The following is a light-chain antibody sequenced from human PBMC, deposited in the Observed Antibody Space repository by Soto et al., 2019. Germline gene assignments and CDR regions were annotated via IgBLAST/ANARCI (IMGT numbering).Light chain of an antibody. CDR2: GVT. CDR1: SSDVGGYDS. Sequence: QSALTQPASVSGSTGQSITISCTGTSSDVGGYDSVCWYQQHPGKAPKVMIYGVTNRPSGVSDRFSGSKSGNTASLTISGLQAEDEADYYCSSFTSSITYVFGTGTKVTVL. J-gene: IGLJ1*01. CDR3: SSFTSSITYV. V-gene: IGLV2-14*01.